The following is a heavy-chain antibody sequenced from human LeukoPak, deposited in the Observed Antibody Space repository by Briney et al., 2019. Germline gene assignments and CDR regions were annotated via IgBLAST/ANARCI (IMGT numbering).Heavy chain of an antibody. D-gene: IGHD5-18*01. J-gene: IGHJ4*02. Sequence: SETLSLTSAVYGGSFSGYYWSWIRQPPGKGLEWIGEINHSGSTNYNPSLKSRVTISVDTSKNQFSLKLSSVTAADTAVYYCARGGYSYGKADVWGQGTPVTVSS. CDR2: INHSGST. V-gene: IGHV4-34*01. CDR1: GGSFSGYY. CDR3: ARGGYSYGKADV.